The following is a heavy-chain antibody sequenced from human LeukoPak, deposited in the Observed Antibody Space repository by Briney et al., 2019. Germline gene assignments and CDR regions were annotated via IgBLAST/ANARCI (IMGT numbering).Heavy chain of an antibody. CDR2: INPNSGGT. V-gene: IGHV1-2*02. J-gene: IGHJ5*02. CDR3: ARDLVAAAPVGWFDP. CDR1: GYTFTGYY. Sequence: ASVKVSCKASGYTFTGYYMHWVRQAPGQGLEWMGWINPNSGGTNYAQKFQGRVTMTRDTSTSTAYMELSRLRSDDTAVYYCARDLVAAAPVGWFDPWGQGTLVTVSS. D-gene: IGHD6-13*01.